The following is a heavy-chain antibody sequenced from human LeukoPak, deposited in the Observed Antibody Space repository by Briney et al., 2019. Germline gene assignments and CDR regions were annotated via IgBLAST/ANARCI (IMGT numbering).Heavy chain of an antibody. V-gene: IGHV4-31*11. D-gene: IGHD6-13*01. CDR1: GGSFSGYY. Sequence: SETLSLTCAVYGGSFSGYYWSWIRQHPGKGLEWIGYIYYSGSTYYNPSLKSRVTISVDTSKNQFSLKLSSVTAADTAVYYCARRAAAGHFDYWGQGTLVTVSS. CDR3: ARRAAAGHFDY. J-gene: IGHJ4*02. CDR2: IYYSGST.